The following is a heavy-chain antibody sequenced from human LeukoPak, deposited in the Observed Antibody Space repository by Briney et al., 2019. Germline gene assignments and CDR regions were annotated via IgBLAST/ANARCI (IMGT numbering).Heavy chain of an antibody. CDR1: VYTFTAYF. V-gene: IGHV1-2*02. CDR3: ARGMPVGGTKIGFDY. CDR2: INPNSGVT. Sequence: ASVTVSCKASVYTFTAYFMHWVRQAPGQGLAWVGWINPNSGVTNSAQKFQGRVTMTRDTSIRTVYMEVSTMRSDDTAVYYCARGMPVGGTKIGFDYWGQGTLVTVSS. J-gene: IGHJ4*02. D-gene: IGHD6-19*01.